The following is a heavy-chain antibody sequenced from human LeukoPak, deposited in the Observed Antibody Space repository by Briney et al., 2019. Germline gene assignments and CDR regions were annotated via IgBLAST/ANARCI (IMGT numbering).Heavy chain of an antibody. CDR3: ARDSGSSWYGDYYYYYMDV. CDR1: GYTFTGYY. J-gene: IGHJ6*03. Sequence: ASVKVSCKASGYTFTGYYMHWVRQAPGQGLEWMRWINPNSGGTNYAQKFQGRVTMTRDTSISTAYMELSRLRSDDTAVYYCARDSGSSWYGDYYYYYMDVWGKGTTVTVSS. V-gene: IGHV1-2*02. D-gene: IGHD6-13*01. CDR2: INPNSGGT.